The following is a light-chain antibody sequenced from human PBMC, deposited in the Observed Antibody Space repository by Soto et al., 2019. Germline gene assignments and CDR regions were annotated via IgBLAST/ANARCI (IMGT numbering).Light chain of an antibody. Sequence: DIQMTQSPSSLSASVGDRVTITCRPSQSISNYLNWYQQRPGEAPKLLVYAASSLQRGVPSRVSGGGSGTDFTLTISSLEAEDFATYFCQQSYSTPWTFGQGTKVDIK. CDR2: AAS. CDR3: QQSYSTPWT. V-gene: IGKV1-39*01. CDR1: QSISNY. J-gene: IGKJ1*01.